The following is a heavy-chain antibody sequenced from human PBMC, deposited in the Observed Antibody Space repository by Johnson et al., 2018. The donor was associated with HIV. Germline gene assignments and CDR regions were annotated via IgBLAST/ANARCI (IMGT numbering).Heavy chain of an antibody. D-gene: IGHD5-18*01. CDR2: IRYDGSNE. Sequence: QVQLVESGGGVVQPGGSLRLSCVASGFIFSTYGMHWVRQAPGKGLEWLAFIRYDGSNEYYVDSVKGRFTISRDNSKNTLYLQMNSLRAEDTAVYYCARWVDTTFDIWGQGTMVTVSS. J-gene: IGHJ3*02. CDR1: GFIFSTYG. V-gene: IGHV3-30*02. CDR3: ARWVDTTFDI.